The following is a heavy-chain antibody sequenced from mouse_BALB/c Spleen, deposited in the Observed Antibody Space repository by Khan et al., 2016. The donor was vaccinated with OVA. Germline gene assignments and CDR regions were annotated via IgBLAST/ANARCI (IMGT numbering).Heavy chain of an antibody. CDR1: GFSLSDYG. V-gene: IGHV2-6-5*01. Sequence: QVQLQQSGPGLVAPSQNLSITCTVPGFSLSDYGVSWIRQPPGKGLEWLGVIWGGGSTYYNSALKSRLSISKDNSKGQVFLKMSSLQSDDTAMFYCAKGVWSYYYTLDYWGQGTSVTVSS. CDR2: IWGGGST. CDR3: AKGVWSYYYTLDY. J-gene: IGHJ4*01.